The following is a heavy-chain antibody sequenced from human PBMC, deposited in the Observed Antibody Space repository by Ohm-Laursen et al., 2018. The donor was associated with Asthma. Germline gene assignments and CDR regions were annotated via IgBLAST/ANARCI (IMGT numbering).Heavy chain of an antibody. CDR2: ISSSSRYI. CDR1: GFTFSNYS. Sequence: SLRLSCTASGFTFSNYSMNWVRQAPGKGLEWVSSISSSSRYIYYADSMKGRVSISRDNAKNTLYLEMNSLRAEDTAVYYCVRDYCIDGFCSKAFDPWGQGTLVTVSS. V-gene: IGHV3-21*01. J-gene: IGHJ5*02. CDR3: VRDYCIDGFCSKAFDP. D-gene: IGHD2-8*01.